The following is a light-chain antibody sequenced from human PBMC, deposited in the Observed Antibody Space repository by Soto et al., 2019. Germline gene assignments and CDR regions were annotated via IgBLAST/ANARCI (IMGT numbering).Light chain of an antibody. J-gene: IGLJ2*01. Sequence: QSALTQPASVSGSPGQSITISCAGTSSDVENYNLVSWYQRHPGKAPKLMIYEDSKRPSGVSNRFSGSKSGNTASLTISGLQAEDEADYFCCSYAGSRTLIFGGGTKLTVL. CDR1: SSDVENYNL. CDR3: CSYAGSRTLI. V-gene: IGLV2-23*01. CDR2: EDS.